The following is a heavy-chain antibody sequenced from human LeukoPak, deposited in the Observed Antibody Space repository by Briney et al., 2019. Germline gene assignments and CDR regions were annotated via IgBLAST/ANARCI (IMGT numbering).Heavy chain of an antibody. J-gene: IGHJ4*02. Sequence: PGGSLRLSCAASGFTVSSNYMSWVRQAPGKGLEWVSVIYSGGSTYYADSVKGRFSISRDNSKNTLYLQMNSLRAEDTAVYYCARGSLYYDYFDYWGQGTLVTVSS. CDR2: IYSGGST. CDR1: GFTVSSNY. D-gene: IGHD3-3*01. CDR3: ARGSLYYDYFDY. V-gene: IGHV3-53*01.